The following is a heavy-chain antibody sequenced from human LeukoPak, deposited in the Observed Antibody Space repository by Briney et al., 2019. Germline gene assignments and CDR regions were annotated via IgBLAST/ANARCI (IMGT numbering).Heavy chain of an antibody. D-gene: IGHD6-19*01. CDR1: GFTFSSYS. CDR2: ISSSSSTI. Sequence: GGSLRLFCAASGFTFSSYSMNWVRQAPGKGLEWVSYISSSSSTIYYADSVKGRFTISRDNAKNSLYLQMNSLRAEDTAVYYCARDHEQWLVLGDAFDIWGQGTMVTVSS. V-gene: IGHV3-48*01. CDR3: ARDHEQWLVLGDAFDI. J-gene: IGHJ3*02.